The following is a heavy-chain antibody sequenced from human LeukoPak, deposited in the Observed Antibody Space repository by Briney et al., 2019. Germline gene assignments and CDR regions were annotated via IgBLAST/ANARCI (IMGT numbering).Heavy chain of an antibody. CDR1: VFSFSDYW. CDR3: ARVRGAVAGRGALDY. J-gene: IGHJ4*02. D-gene: IGHD6-19*01. V-gene: IGHV3-74*01. Sequence: GGSLRLSCAASVFSFSDYWMHWVRQTPGKGLVWVSRLNADGSYTNYADSVKGRFTISRDNAKNTLYLHLDNVRAEDTAVYYCARVRGAVAGRGALDYWGQGTLVTVSS. CDR2: LNADGSYT.